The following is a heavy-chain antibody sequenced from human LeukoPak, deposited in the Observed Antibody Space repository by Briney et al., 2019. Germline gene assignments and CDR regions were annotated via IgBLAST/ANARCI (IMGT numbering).Heavy chain of an antibody. J-gene: IGHJ4*02. D-gene: IGHD5-18*01. Sequence: PSETLSLTCTVPGGSISSGSYYWSWIRQPAGKGLEWIGRIYTSGSTNYNPSLKSRVTISVDTSKNHFSLKLSSVTAADTAVYYCARTSGYSYGYGGFDYWGQGTLVTVSS. V-gene: IGHV4-61*02. CDR3: ARTSGYSYGYGGFDY. CDR2: IYTSGST. CDR1: GGSISSGSYY.